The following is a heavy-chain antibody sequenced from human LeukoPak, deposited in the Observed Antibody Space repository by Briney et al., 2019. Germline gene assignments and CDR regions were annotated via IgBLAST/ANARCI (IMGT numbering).Heavy chain of an antibody. D-gene: IGHD4-11*01. J-gene: IGHJ6*03. Sequence: PGGSLRLSCAASGFTFSSYAMHWVRQAPGKGLEWVAVISYDGSNKYYADSVKGRFTISRDNSKNTLYLQMNSLRAEDTAVYYCARDNYPLYYYYYMDVWGKGTTVTVSS. CDR3: ARDNYPLYYYYYMDV. V-gene: IGHV3-30-3*01. CDR2: ISYDGSNK. CDR1: GFTFSSYA.